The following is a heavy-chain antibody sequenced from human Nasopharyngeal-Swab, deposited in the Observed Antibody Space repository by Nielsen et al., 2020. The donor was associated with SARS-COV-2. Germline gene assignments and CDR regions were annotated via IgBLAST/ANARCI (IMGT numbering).Heavy chain of an antibody. V-gene: IGHV1-2*06. Sequence: WVRQAPGQGLEWMGRIIAHSGGTNVAQKFQGRVTITSETSTSTAYMEVSRLTSDDTATYFCARDNAKGAWDVWGQGTAVTVSS. CDR3: ARDNAKGAWDV. J-gene: IGHJ6*02. CDR2: IIAHSGGT. D-gene: IGHD2-8*01.